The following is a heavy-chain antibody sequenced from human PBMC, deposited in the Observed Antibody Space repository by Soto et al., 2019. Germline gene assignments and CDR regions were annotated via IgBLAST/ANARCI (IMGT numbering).Heavy chain of an antibody. Sequence: VGSLRLSCAASGFTFSSYAMSWVRQAPGKGLEWVSAISGSGGSTYYADSVKGRFTISRDNSKNTLYLQMNSLRAEDTAVYYCAKAIAARRYYYYGMDVWGQGTTVTVSS. J-gene: IGHJ6*02. CDR3: AKAIAARRYYYYGMDV. CDR2: ISGSGGST. V-gene: IGHV3-23*01. D-gene: IGHD6-6*01. CDR1: GFTFSSYA.